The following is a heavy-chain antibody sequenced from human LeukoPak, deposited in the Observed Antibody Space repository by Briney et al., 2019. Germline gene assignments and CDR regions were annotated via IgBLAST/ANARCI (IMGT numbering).Heavy chain of an antibody. CDR1: GFTFGDYA. Sequence: GGSLRLSCTTSGFTFGDYALTWVRQASGKGLEWVGRIRSKANSYATAYAASVKGRFTISRDDSKNTAYLQMNSLKTEDTAVYYCARGHYDSSGYYIGPFDYWGQGTLVTVFS. J-gene: IGHJ4*02. V-gene: IGHV3-73*01. CDR2: IRSKANSYAT. D-gene: IGHD3-22*01. CDR3: ARGHYDSSGYYIGPFDY.